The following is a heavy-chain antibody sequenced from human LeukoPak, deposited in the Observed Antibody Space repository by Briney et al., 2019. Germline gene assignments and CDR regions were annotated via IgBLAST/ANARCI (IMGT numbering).Heavy chain of an antibody. D-gene: IGHD6-13*01. CDR1: GFTFGDYV. Sequence: PGGSLRLSCAAAGFTFGDYVMTWVRQAPGKGLEWLGFIRDKAHGATTEYAASVKGRFIIPRDDSKSTAYLQMNSLKTEDTGFYYCTRERGQQAVLDYWGQGTLVTVSS. CDR3: TRERGQQAVLDY. V-gene: IGHV3-49*04. J-gene: IGHJ4*02. CDR2: IRDKAHGATT.